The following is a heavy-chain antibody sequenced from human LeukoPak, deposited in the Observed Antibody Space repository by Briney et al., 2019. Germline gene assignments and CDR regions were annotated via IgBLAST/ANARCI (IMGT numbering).Heavy chain of an antibody. CDR2: IYPDDSDT. J-gene: IGHJ4*02. D-gene: IGHD3-10*01. CDR1: GCSFTDYW. Sequence: GASLQISSKGPGCSFTDYWIGWVRQMPGKGLEGMAIIYPDDSDTRYSPSFQGQFTISADKSISTAYPQWSSLKASDTAMYYCARRDYYGSGFNWGQGTLVTVSP. V-gene: IGHV5-51*01. CDR3: ARRDYYGSGFN.